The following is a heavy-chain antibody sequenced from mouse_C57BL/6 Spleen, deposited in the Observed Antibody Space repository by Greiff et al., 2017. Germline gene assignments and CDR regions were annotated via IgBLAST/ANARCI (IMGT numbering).Heavy chain of an antibody. J-gene: IGHJ4*01. Sequence: VQLQQSGPVLVKPGASVKMSCKASGYTFTDYYMHWVKQSHGESLEWIGVINPYNGGTSYNQKFKGKATLTVDKSSSTAYLELNSLTSEDSAVYYCARWGYGKDNGMDYWGQGTSVTVSA. CDR3: ARWGYGKDNGMDY. V-gene: IGHV1-19*01. CDR1: GYTFTDYY. CDR2: INPYNGGT. D-gene: IGHD1-1*01.